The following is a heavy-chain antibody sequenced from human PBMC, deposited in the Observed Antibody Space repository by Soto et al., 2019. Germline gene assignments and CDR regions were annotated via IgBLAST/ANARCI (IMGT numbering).Heavy chain of an antibody. Sequence: ELKLLEIGGGLVQPGGSLRLSCAASEFTFSTYAMTWVRQAPGRGLQWVATISDSGDLTYYADSVKGRFTISRDNSTNTLYLRMGHLRAEDTALYYCAKPCVPSITGRPPRFDYWGRGTLVTVSS. D-gene: IGHD6-6*01. V-gene: IGHV3-23*01. CDR3: AKPCVPSITGRPPRFDY. J-gene: IGHJ4*02. CDR1: EFTFSTYA. CDR2: ISDSGDLT.